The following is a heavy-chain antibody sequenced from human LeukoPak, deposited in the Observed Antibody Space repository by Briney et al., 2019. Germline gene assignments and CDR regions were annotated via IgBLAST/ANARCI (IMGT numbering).Heavy chain of an antibody. Sequence: SETLSLTCTVSGGSMSSYYWSWIRQPPGKGLEWIGYIYYNGSTKYNPSLKSRVTISVDTSKNQFSLKLSSVTAADTAVYYCARGARAGYNLEPFDYWGQGTLVTVSS. V-gene: IGHV4-59*08. CDR2: IYYNGST. CDR1: GGSMSSYY. CDR3: ARGARAGYNLEPFDY. D-gene: IGHD5-24*01. J-gene: IGHJ4*02.